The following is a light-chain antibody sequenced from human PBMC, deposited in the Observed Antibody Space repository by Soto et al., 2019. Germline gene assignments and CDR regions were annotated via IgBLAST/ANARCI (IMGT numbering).Light chain of an antibody. CDR3: AVWDDSLSGRVV. V-gene: IGLV8-61*01. Sequence: QTVVTQEPSISVSPGGTVTLTCGLNSGSVSTSDYPSWYQQTPGQAPRTLIYGTDTRSSGVPDRFSGSKSGTSASLAISGLRSEDEADYYCAVWDDSLSGRVVFGGGTKVTVL. J-gene: IGLJ2*01. CDR2: GTD. CDR1: SGSVSTSDY.